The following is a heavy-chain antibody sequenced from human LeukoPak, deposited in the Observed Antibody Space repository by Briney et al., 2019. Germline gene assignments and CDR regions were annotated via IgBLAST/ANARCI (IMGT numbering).Heavy chain of an antibody. Sequence: SETLSLTCTVSGGSINSYYWSWIRQPPGKGLQYIGYIYYSGSTNYNPSLKSRVTISVDTSKNQFSLKLSSVTAADTAVYYCARAIRWSYFDYWGQGTLVTVSS. J-gene: IGHJ4*02. CDR2: IYYSGST. D-gene: IGHD3-10*01. CDR3: ARAIRWSYFDY. CDR1: GGSINSYY. V-gene: IGHV4-59*01.